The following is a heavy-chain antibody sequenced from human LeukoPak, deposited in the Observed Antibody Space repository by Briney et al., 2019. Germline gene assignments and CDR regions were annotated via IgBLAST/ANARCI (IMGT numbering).Heavy chain of an antibody. CDR2: ISGSGDST. Sequence: PGGSLRLSCAASGFTFSSYAMSWVRQAPGKGLEWVSAISGSGDSTYYADSVKGRSTISRDNAKNSLYLQMNSMRAEDTAVYYCARETYYYDSSTYFRATDHWGQGTLVTVSS. D-gene: IGHD3-22*01. J-gene: IGHJ4*02. CDR1: GFTFSSYA. V-gene: IGHV3-23*01. CDR3: ARETYYYDSSTYFRATDH.